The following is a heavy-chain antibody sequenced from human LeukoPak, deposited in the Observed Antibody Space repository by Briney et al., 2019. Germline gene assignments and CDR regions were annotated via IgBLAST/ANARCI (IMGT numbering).Heavy chain of an antibody. J-gene: IGHJ4*02. CDR3: ARRAYSTAYWKHFDS. Sequence: PSETLSLTCTVSVYSISSGYFWGWIRQPPGKGLEWLGTIYHSGSTYYNPSLKSRVTISVDTSKNQFSLKLSSVTAADTAVYYCARRAYSTAYWKHFDSWGQGTLVTVSS. D-gene: IGHD1-1*01. CDR2: IYHSGST. V-gene: IGHV4-38-2*02. CDR1: VYSISSGYF.